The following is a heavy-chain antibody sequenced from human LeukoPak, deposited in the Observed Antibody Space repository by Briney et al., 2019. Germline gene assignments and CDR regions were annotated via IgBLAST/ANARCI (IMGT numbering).Heavy chain of an antibody. Sequence: GGSLRLPCAASGFIFRSYEMNWVRQAPGKGLEWVSYISSSGSTIYYADSVKGRFTLSRDNAKNSLYLQMNSLRAEDTAVYYCARGSSYFDYWGQGTLVTVSS. J-gene: IGHJ4*02. CDR3: ARGSSYFDY. D-gene: IGHD2-2*01. V-gene: IGHV3-48*03. CDR2: ISSSGSTI. CDR1: GFIFRSYE.